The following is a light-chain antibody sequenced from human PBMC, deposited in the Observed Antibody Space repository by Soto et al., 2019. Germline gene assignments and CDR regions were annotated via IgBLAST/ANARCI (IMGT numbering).Light chain of an antibody. CDR2: DVS. V-gene: IGLV2-11*01. J-gene: IGLJ1*01. CDR3: CSYAGSYV. CDR1: SSDVGGYND. Sequence: QSALTQPRSVSGSPGQSVTISCTGTSSDVGGYNDVSWYQQHPGKAPKLMIYDVSKRPSGVPDRFSGSKSGNTASLAISGLQAEDEADYSCCSYAGSYVFGTGTKLTVL.